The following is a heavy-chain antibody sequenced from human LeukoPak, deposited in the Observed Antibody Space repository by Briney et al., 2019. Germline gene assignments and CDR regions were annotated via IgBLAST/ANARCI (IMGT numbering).Heavy chain of an antibody. CDR1: GFTFSNAW. CDR3: TTEAGDILTGYSLGYYYYGMDV. D-gene: IGHD3-9*01. V-gene: IGHV3-15*01. Sequence: GGSLRLSCAASGFTFSNAWMSWVRQAPGKGLEWVGRIKSKTDGGTTDYAAPVKGRFTISRDDSKNTLYLQMNSLKTEDTAVYYCTTEAGDILTGYSLGYYYYGMDVWGQGTTVTVSS. CDR2: IKSKTDGGTT. J-gene: IGHJ6*02.